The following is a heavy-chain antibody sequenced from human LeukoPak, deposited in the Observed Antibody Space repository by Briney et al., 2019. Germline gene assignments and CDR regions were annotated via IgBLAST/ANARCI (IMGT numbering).Heavy chain of an antibody. J-gene: IGHJ4*02. Sequence: GESLKISCKSSGYSFTSYWIGWVRQMPGKGLERMGIIYPGDSDARYSPSFQGQVTISADKSISTAYLQWSSLKASDSAMYYCARLGHSSGWTDLWGQGTLVTVSS. CDR3: ARLGHSSGWTDL. CDR1: GYSFTSYW. D-gene: IGHD6-19*01. V-gene: IGHV5-51*01. CDR2: IYPGDSDA.